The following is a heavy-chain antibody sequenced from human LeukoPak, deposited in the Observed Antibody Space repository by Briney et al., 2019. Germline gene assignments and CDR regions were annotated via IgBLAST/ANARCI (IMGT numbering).Heavy chain of an antibody. CDR1: GGSFSGYY. CDR3: ARERDIVVVVAADYGAFDI. D-gene: IGHD2-15*01. V-gene: IGHV4-34*01. Sequence: SETLSLTCAVYGGSFSGYYWSWIRQPPGKGLEWIGEINHSGSTNYNPSLKRRVTISVDTSKIQFSLKLSSVTAADTAVYYCARERDIVVVVAADYGAFDIGGQGTMVTVSS. CDR2: INHSGST. J-gene: IGHJ3*02.